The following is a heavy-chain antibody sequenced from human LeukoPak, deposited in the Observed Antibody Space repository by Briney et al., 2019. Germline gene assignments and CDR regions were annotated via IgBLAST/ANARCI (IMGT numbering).Heavy chain of an antibody. Sequence: GGSLRLSCAASGFAVSSNYMSWVRQAPGKGPEWVSVIYSSGRTYYADSVKDRFTISRDTSKNTLFLQMNSLSPEDTAVYYCARDSRLAKTTTVAIYYYFGMDVWGQGTTVTVSS. V-gene: IGHV3-66*01. D-gene: IGHD4-23*01. CDR2: IYSSGRT. CDR1: GFAVSSNY. CDR3: ARDSRLAKTTTVAIYYYFGMDV. J-gene: IGHJ6*02.